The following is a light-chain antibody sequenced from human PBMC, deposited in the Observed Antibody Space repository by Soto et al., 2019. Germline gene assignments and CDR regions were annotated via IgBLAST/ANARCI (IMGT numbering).Light chain of an antibody. CDR1: TSNIGSNA. J-gene: IGLJ3*02. Sequence: QSVLTQPPSASGTPGQRVTISCSGSTSNIGSNAINWYQQVPGMAPKLLIDSNSQRPSGVPDRFSASKSGTSASLAISGLQSEDEADYYCAAWDDSLNVWVFGGGTKLTVL. V-gene: IGLV1-44*01. CDR2: SNS. CDR3: AAWDDSLNVWV.